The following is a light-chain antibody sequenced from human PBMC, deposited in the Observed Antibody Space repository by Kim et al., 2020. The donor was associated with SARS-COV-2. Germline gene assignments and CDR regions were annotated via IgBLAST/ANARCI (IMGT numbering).Light chain of an antibody. CDR2: DAS. J-gene: IGKJ4*01. CDR1: QSISNY. CDR3: QQRNNWPHLT. Sequence: PGEIATLTCRASQSISNYLAWYRQKPGQAPRLLVYDASNRAPGIPARFSGSGSGTDFTLSISSLQPEDFAVYFCQQRNNWPHLTFGGGTKVDIK. V-gene: IGKV3-11*01.